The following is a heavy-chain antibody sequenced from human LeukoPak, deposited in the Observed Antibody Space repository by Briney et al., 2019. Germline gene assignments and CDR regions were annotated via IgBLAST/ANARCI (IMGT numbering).Heavy chain of an antibody. D-gene: IGHD6-6*01. Sequence: GGSLRLSCAASGFTFSSYGMHWARQAPGKGLEWVAVIWYDGSNKYYADSVKGRFTISRDNSKNTLYLQMNSLRAEDTAVYYCARGATYSSSSPDYWGQGTLVTVSS. J-gene: IGHJ4*02. CDR2: IWYDGSNK. V-gene: IGHV3-33*01. CDR3: ARGATYSSSSPDY. CDR1: GFTFSSYG.